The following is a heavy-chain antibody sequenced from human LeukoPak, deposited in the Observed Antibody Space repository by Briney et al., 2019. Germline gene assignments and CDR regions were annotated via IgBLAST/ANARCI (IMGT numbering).Heavy chain of an antibody. V-gene: IGHV1-2*02. CDR3: ARDVGGGYNYFDY. J-gene: IGHJ4*02. D-gene: IGHD6-13*01. CDR2: INPNSGGT. Sequence: ASVKVSCKASGYTFSGYYMHWVRQAPGQGLEWMGWINPNSGGTNYAQKFQGRVTMTRDTSISTAYMELSRLRSDDTAVYYCARDVGGGYNYFDYWGQGTLVTVSS. CDR1: GYTFSGYY.